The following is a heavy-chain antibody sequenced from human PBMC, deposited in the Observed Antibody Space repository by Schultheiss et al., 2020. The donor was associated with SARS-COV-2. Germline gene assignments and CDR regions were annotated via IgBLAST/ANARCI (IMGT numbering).Heavy chain of an antibody. CDR2: IYTSGST. J-gene: IGHJ4*02. CDR1: GYSISSGYY. V-gene: IGHV4-38-2*01. D-gene: IGHD6-6*01. Sequence: SETLSLTCAVSGYSISSGYYWGWIRQPAGKGLEWIGRIYTSGSTDYNPSLESRVTISIDTSKNQFALKLTSVTAADTAVYYCARGRMSRRTIKTSIAARSHYFDYWGQGTLVTVSS. CDR3: ARGRMSRRTIKTSIAARSHYFDY.